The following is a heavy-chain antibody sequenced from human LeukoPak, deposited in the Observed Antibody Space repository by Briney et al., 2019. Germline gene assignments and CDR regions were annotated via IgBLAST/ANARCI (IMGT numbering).Heavy chain of an antibody. CDR3: ARDIRDGYNYFVY. V-gene: IGHV3-11*01. Sequence: GGSLRLSCAASGFTFSDYYMSWIRQAPGKGLEWVSYISSSGSTIYYADSVKGRFTISRDNAKNSLYLQMNSLRAEDTAVYYCARDIRDGYNYFVYWGQGTLATVSS. D-gene: IGHD5-24*01. J-gene: IGHJ4*02. CDR1: GFTFSDYY. CDR2: ISSSGSTI.